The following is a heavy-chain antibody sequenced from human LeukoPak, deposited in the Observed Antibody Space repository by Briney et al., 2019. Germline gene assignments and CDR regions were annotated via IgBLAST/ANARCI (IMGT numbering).Heavy chain of an antibody. Sequence: ASVKVSCKASGYTFTSYDINWVRQATGQGLEWMGWMNPNSGNTGYAQKFQGRVTMTRNTSISTAYVELSRLRSDDTAVYYCARDSRVLGYYLMDVWGKGTTVTVSS. V-gene: IGHV1-8*01. CDR3: ARDSRVLGYYLMDV. CDR1: GYTFTSYD. J-gene: IGHJ6*03. D-gene: IGHD2/OR15-2a*01. CDR2: MNPNSGNT.